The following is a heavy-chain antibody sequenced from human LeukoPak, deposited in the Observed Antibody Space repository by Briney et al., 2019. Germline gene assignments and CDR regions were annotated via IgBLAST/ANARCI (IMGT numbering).Heavy chain of an antibody. CDR3: ATPSISIAAAGMDY. J-gene: IGHJ4*02. CDR2: INPNSGGT. D-gene: IGHD6-13*01. V-gene: IGHV1-2*02. CDR1: GYTFTGYY. Sequence: ASVKVSCKASGYTFTGYYMHWVRQAPGQGLEWMGWINPNSGGTNYAQKFQGRDTMTRDTSISTAYMELSRLRSDDTAVYYCATPSISIAAAGMDYWGQGTLVTVSS.